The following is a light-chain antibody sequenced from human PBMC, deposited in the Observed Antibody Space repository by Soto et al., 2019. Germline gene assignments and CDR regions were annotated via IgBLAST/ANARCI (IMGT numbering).Light chain of an antibody. CDR1: QSVSSN. V-gene: IGKV3-15*01. CDR3: QQYNNWPLT. J-gene: IGKJ4*01. Sequence: EIVMTQSPATLSVSPGERATLSCRASQSVSSNLAWYQQKPGQAPRLLIYGASTRATGIPARFSGSGSGTEFTLTLSSLQFEDFAVYYCQQYNNWPLTFGGGTKVDIK. CDR2: GAS.